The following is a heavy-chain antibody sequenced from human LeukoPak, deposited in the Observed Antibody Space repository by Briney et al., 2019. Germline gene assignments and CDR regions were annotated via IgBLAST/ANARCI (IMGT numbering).Heavy chain of an antibody. D-gene: IGHD3-22*01. CDR3: ASYYYDSSGSFDY. V-gene: IGHV4-39*07. Sequence: SETLSLTCTVSGGSISSSSYYWGWIRQPPGKGLEWIGSIYYSGSTYYNPSLKSRVTISVDTFKNQFSLKLSSVTAADTAVYYCASYYYDSSGSFDYWGQGTLVTVSS. CDR1: GGSISSSSYY. J-gene: IGHJ4*02. CDR2: IYYSGST.